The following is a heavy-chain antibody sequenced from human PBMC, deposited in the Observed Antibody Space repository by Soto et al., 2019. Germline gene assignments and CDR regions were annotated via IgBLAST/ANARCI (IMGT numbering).Heavy chain of an antibody. J-gene: IGHJ4*02. V-gene: IGHV1-69*04. CDR2: IIPILGIA. CDR3: ARERSSGWYRMDY. D-gene: IGHD6-19*01. CDR1: GGTFSSYT. Sequence: SVKVSCKASGGTFSSYTISWVRQAPGQGLEWMGRIIPILGIANYAQKFQVRVTITADKSTSTVYMELSSLRSEDTAVYYCARERSSGWYRMDYWGQGTLVTVSS.